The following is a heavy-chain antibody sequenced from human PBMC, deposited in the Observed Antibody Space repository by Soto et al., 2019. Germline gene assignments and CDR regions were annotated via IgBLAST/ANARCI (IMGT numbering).Heavy chain of an antibody. J-gene: IGHJ6*02. CDR2: IYYSGST. CDR1: GGSISSGGYY. D-gene: IGHD3-22*01. V-gene: IGHV4-31*03. CDR3: ARHNYDSSGTAVDV. Sequence: QVQLQESGPGLVKPSQTLSLTCTASGGSISSGGYYWSCIRQHPGKGLEWIGYIYYSGSTYYNPSLKSRVTISVDTSKYQFSLKLSSVTAADTAVYYCARHNYDSSGTAVDVWGQGTTVTVSS.